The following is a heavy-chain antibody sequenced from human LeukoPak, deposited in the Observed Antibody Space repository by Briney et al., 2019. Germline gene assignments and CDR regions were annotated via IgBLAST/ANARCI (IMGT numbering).Heavy chain of an antibody. CDR1: GFIFSNYA. Sequence: GGSLRLSCAASGFIFSNYAMSWVRQAPGKGLEWVSIITGSGGDSYYTDSVKGRFTLSRDNSKNTLFLQMNSLRAKDTAVYFCAKKSLWSGPFDYWGQGTLVTVFS. V-gene: IGHV3-23*01. CDR3: AKKSLWSGPFDY. J-gene: IGHJ4*02. CDR2: ITGSGGDS. D-gene: IGHD3-3*01.